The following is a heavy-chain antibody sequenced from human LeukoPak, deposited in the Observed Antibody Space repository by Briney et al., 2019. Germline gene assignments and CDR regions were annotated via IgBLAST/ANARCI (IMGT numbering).Heavy chain of an antibody. CDR3: ARVRRAVAHH. CDR1: GGSFSGYY. CDR2: VNHSGST. V-gene: IGHV4-34*01. J-gene: IGHJ4*02. Sequence: PSETLSLTCAVYGGSFSGYYWSWIRQPPGKGLEWIGEVNHSGSTNYNPSLKSRVTISVDTSKNQFSLKLSSVTAADTAVYYWARVRRAVAHHWGQGTLVTVSS. D-gene: IGHD6-19*01.